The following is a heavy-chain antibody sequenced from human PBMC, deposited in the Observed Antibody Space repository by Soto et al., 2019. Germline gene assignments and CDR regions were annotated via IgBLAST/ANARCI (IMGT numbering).Heavy chain of an antibody. V-gene: IGHV2-5*02. J-gene: IGHJ5*02. D-gene: IGHD3-3*01. Sequence: QITLKESGPTLVKPTQTLTVTCTFSGFSLTSSGVGVGWIRPPPGKALEWVALFYWDDDIRYSPSLKSRLTITKGTAKDQLVLKMTNTDPVDTATYSCARSYYGFQGPPIRWVGPWGQGILVTVSS. CDR1: GFSLTSSGVG. CDR2: FYWDDDI. CDR3: ARSYYGFQGPPIRWVGP.